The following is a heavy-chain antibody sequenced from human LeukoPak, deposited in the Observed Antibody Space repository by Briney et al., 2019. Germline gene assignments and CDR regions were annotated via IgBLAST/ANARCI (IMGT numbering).Heavy chain of an antibody. CDR1: GGFIGSSSFY. J-gene: IGHJ4*02. CDR2: LAYSGST. Sequence: PSETLSLTCTVSGGFIGSSSFYWAWIRQTPGKGLEWIGSLAYSGSTYYKSSLKSRVTLSADAAKNQFSLNLTSVTAADTALFYCASSTSYYYDTSGYFEYWGQGILVTVSS. V-gene: IGHV4-39*01. D-gene: IGHD3-22*01. CDR3: ASSTSYYYDTSGYFEY.